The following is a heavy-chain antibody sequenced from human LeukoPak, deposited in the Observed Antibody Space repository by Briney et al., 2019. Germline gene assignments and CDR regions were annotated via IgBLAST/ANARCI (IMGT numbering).Heavy chain of an antibody. Sequence: GGSLRLSCAASGSTFSSYSMNWVRQAPGKGLEWVSSISSSSSYIYYADSVKGRFTISRDNAKNSLYLQMNSLRAEDTAVYYCARVRIAAAGFDYWGQGTLVTVSS. V-gene: IGHV3-21*01. J-gene: IGHJ4*02. CDR3: ARVRIAAAGFDY. D-gene: IGHD6-13*01. CDR2: ISSSSSYI. CDR1: GSTFSSYS.